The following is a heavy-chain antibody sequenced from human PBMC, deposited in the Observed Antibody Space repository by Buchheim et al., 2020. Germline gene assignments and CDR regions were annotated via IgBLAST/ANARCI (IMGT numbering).Heavy chain of an antibody. CDR3: ARPFRSGYWPFDS. CDR2: IHHTGST. V-gene: IGHV4-4*02. Sequence: QVQLQESGPGLAKPSGTLSLTCAVSGVSISSTSYWSWVRQPPGKGLEWIGEIHHTGSTYYNPSLQSLVTISIDKSKNHYSLKVTSVTAADTAVYYCARPFRSGYWPFDSWGQGTL. D-gene: IGHD3-3*01. CDR1: GVSISSTSY. J-gene: IGHJ4*02.